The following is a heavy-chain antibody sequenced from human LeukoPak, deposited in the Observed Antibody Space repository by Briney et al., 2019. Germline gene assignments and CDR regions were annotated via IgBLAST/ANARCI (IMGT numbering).Heavy chain of an antibody. J-gene: IGHJ4*02. CDR3: ARDLGGSYEDY. V-gene: IGHV1-3*01. Sequence: GASVKVSCKASGYIFPKYAIHWVRQAPGQRLEWMGWINAGNGNTKYSQKFQGRVTITRDTSATTGYMELSSLRSEDTAVYYCARDLGGSYEDYWGQGTLVTVSS. D-gene: IGHD1-26*01. CDR1: GYIFPKYA. CDR2: INAGNGNT.